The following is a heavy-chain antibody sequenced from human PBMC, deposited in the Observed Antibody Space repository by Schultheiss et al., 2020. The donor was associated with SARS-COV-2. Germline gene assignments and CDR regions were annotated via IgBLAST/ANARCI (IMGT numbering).Heavy chain of an antibody. CDR1: GYTFTSYA. V-gene: IGHV1-69*13. J-gene: IGHJ3*02. CDR2: IIPIFGTA. CDR3: ATSAADIVVVVAATIDAFDI. Sequence: SVKVSCKASGYTFTSYAISWVRQAPGQGLEWMGGIIPIFGTANYAQKFQGRVTITADESTSTAYMELSSLRSEDTAVYYCATSAADIVVVVAATIDAFDIWGQGTMVTVSS. D-gene: IGHD2-15*01.